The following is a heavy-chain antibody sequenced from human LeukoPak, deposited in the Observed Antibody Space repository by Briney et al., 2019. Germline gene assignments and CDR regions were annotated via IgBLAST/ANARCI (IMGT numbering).Heavy chain of an antibody. D-gene: IGHD2-2*01. CDR1: GFTFDDYG. CDR2: IKWNGGST. Sequence: PGGSLRLSCAASGFTFDDYGMSWVRQAPGKGLEWVSSIKWNGGSTGYADSVKGRFTISRDNAKNSLYLQMNRLRAEDTAVYYCARPRGCGSSRCNNFDYWGQGTLVTVSS. J-gene: IGHJ4*02. CDR3: ARPRGCGSSRCNNFDY. V-gene: IGHV3-20*04.